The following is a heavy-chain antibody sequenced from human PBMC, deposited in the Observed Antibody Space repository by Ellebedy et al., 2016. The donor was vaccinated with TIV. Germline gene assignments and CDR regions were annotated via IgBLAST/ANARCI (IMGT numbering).Heavy chain of an antibody. CDR3: ARGDKYYYDSSGYYYTY. D-gene: IGHD3-22*01. CDR2: INPSAGST. V-gene: IGHV1-46*01. Sequence: ASVKVSCKASGYTFTSYYMYWVRQAPGQGLEWMGIINPSAGSTNYAQKFQGRVNMTRDTSPSTVYMELSSLRSEDTAVYYCARGDKYYYDSSGYYYTYWGQGTLVTVSS. CDR1: GYTFTSYY. J-gene: IGHJ4*02.